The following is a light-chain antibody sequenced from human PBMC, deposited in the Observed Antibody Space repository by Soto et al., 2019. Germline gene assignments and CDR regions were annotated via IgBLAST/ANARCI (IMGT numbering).Light chain of an antibody. CDR3: CSYAGSVV. CDR2: EVT. Sequence: QSVLTQPASVSGSPGQSITISCSGTSSDVGSYDLVSWYQQHPGKAPKLMIYEVTKRPSGVSDRFSGSRSANTASLTISGLQAEDEADYYCCSYAGSVVFGGGTKLTVL. CDR1: SSDVGSYDL. V-gene: IGLV2-23*02. J-gene: IGLJ2*01.